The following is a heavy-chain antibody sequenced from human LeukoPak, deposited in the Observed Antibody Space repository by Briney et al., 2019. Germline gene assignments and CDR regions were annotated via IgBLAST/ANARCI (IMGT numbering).Heavy chain of an antibody. CDR1: GGTFSSYA. Sequence: SVKVSCRASGGTFSSYAISWVRQAPGQGLEWMGRIIPIFGIANYAQKFQGRVTITADKSTSTAYMELSSLRSEDTAVYYCAREAYYDSSGYYDAFDIWGQGTMVTVSS. J-gene: IGHJ3*02. D-gene: IGHD3-22*01. V-gene: IGHV1-69*04. CDR2: IIPIFGIA. CDR3: AREAYYDSSGYYDAFDI.